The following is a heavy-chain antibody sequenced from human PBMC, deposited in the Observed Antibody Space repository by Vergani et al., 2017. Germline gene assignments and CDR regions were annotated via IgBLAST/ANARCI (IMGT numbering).Heavy chain of an antibody. D-gene: IGHD2-21*02. V-gene: IGHV3-7*01. Sequence: EVQLVESGGGLVQPGGSLRLSCAASGITFSSYWMTWVRQAPGKGLEWVANIKQDGSEKYYVDSVKGRFSISRDNAKNSLYLHMNSLRAEDTAVYYCARDQLVVTGILDYWGQGALVTVSS. CDR3: ARDQLVVTGILDY. CDR2: IKQDGSEK. J-gene: IGHJ4*02. CDR1: GITFSSYW.